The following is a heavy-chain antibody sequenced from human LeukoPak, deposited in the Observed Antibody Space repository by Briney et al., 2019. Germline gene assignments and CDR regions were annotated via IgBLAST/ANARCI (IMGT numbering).Heavy chain of an antibody. V-gene: IGHV3-7*01. CDR2: TNQAGNEK. D-gene: IGHD3-10*01. CDR1: GFTFSSNW. CDR3: VRDRLDYHSGFDI. J-gene: IGHJ3*02. Sequence: GGSLRLSCGGSGFTFSSNWMSWVRQAPGKGLEWVTNTNQAGNEKYYVDSVKGRFTISRDNAKNSLFLQMNSLRVEDTAVYYCVRDRLDYHSGFDIWGQGTTVTVSP.